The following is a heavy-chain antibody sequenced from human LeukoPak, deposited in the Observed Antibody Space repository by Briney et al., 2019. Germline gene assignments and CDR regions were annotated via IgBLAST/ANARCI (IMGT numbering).Heavy chain of an antibody. CDR2: IRSKANSYAT. D-gene: IGHD3-3*01. V-gene: IGHV3-73*01. CDR3: NRHHDFWSGYYHYWFDP. Sequence: GGSLKLSCAASGFTFSGSAMHWVRQASGKGLEWVGHIRSKANSYATAYAASVKGRFTISRDDSKNTAYLQMNSLKTEDTAVYYCNRHHDFWSGYYHYWFDPWGQGTLVNVSS. CDR1: GFTFSGSA. J-gene: IGHJ5*02.